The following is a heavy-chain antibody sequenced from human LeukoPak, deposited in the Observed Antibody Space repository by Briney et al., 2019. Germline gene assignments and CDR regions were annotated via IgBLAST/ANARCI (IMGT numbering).Heavy chain of an antibody. Sequence: SETLSLTCTVSGGSISSYYWSWIRQPPGKGLEWIGYIYYSGSTNYNPSLKSRVTISVDTSKNQFSLKLSSVTAADTAVYYCAGHRGEMATRNDAFDIWGQGTMVTVSS. V-gene: IGHV4-59*08. D-gene: IGHD5-24*01. CDR3: AGHRGEMATRNDAFDI. CDR2: IYYSGST. CDR1: GGSISSYY. J-gene: IGHJ3*02.